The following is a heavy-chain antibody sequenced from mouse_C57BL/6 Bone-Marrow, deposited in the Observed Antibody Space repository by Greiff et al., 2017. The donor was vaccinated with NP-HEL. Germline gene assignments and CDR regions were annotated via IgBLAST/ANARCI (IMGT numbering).Heavy chain of an antibody. CDR1: GYTFTTYP. D-gene: IGHD1-1*01. CDR3: ARGAITTVVALDYFDY. Sequence: VQLQQSGAELVKPGASVKMSCKASGYTFTTYPIEWMKQNHGKSLEWIGNFHPYNDDTKYNEKFKGKATLTVDKSSSTAYMQLSSLTSEDSAVYYCARGAITTVVALDYFDYWGQGTTLTVSS. V-gene: IGHV1-47*01. CDR2: FHPYNDDT. J-gene: IGHJ2*01.